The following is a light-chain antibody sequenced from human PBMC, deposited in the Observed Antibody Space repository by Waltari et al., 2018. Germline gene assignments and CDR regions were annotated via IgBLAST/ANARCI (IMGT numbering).Light chain of an antibody. CDR3: QHYNNYSPWT. V-gene: IGKV1-5*03. CDR2: KAS. CDR1: QNINSW. J-gene: IGKJ1*01. Sequence: DIQVTQSPSTLSASVGDRVTITCRTSQNINSWLAWYQQKPGKAPKLLIYKASSLESGVPSRFSGSGSGTEFTLTITSLQPDDFATYFCQHYNNYSPWTFGQGTKVEVK.